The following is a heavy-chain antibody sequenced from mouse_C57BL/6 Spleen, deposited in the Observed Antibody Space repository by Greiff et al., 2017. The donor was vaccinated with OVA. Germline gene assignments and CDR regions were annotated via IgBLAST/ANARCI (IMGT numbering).Heavy chain of an antibody. J-gene: IGHJ3*01. V-gene: IGHV14-4*01. Sequence: VQLKESGAELVRPGASVKLSCTASGFNIKDDYMHWVKQRPEQGLEWIGWIDPENGDTEYASKFQGKATITADTSSNTAYLQLSSLTSEDTAVYYCTTGGVYDGYPFAYWGQGTLVTVSA. CDR3: TTGGVYDGYPFAY. CDR2: IDPENGDT. D-gene: IGHD2-3*01. CDR1: GFNIKDDY.